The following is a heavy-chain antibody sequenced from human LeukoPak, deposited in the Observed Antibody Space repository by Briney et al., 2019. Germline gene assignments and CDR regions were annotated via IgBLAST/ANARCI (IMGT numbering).Heavy chain of an antibody. CDR2: TSYDGTNK. J-gene: IGHJ4*02. V-gene: IGHV3-30*04. CDR1: GFTFSDHV. CDR3: TRDRRGNWYKYLER. D-gene: IGHD1-14*01. Sequence: GGSLRLSCAASGFTFSDHVMHWVRQAPGKGLEWVAGTSYDGTNKYEADSVKGRFIISRDNSKNTLFLQMNSLRPEDTAVYYCTRDRRGNWYKYLERWAQGTLVTVP.